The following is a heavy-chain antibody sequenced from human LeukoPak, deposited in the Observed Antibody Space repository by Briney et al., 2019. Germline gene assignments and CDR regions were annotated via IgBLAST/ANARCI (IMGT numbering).Heavy chain of an antibody. CDR1: GFTFSSLW. J-gene: IGHJ4*02. Sequence: GGSLRLSCAASGFTFSSLWMTWVPQAPGKGLEWVANIKQDGSEKYYVDSVKGRFTISRDNAKNSLYLQMNSLRAEDTAVYYCARDYSCSGGSCYPGRMVYWGQGTLVTVSS. V-gene: IGHV3-7*01. D-gene: IGHD2-15*01. CDR3: ARDYSCSGGSCYPGRMVY. CDR2: IKQDGSEK.